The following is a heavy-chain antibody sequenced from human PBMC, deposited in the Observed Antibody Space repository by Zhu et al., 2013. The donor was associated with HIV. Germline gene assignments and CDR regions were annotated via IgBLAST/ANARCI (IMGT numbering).Heavy chain of an antibody. J-gene: IGHJ3*02. CDR2: ISYDGGNR. Sequence: VQLVESGGGVVQPGGSLRLSCAASGFTFNSYAMHWVRQAPGKGLEWVAVISYDGGNRYYADSVKGRFTISRDNSKNTLYLQMNSLRGEDTAVYYSARSNTYHDPEYASNKDPFDMWGQGTLVTVSS. D-gene: IGHD2-2*01. CDR3: ARSNTYHDPEYASNKDPFDM. CDR1: GFTFNSYA. V-gene: IGHV3-30*04.